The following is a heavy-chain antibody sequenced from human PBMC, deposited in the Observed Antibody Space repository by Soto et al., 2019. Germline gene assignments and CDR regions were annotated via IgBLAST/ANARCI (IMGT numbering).Heavy chain of an antibody. Sequence: QVQLVQSGAEVKKPGASVKVSCKASGYTFTGYYMHWVRQAPGQGLEWMGWINPNSGGTNYAQKFQGWVTMPRDTSISTAYMELSRLRSDGTAVYYCARDARGDEAPMDYWGQGTLVSVSS. J-gene: IGHJ4*02. CDR2: INPNSGGT. CDR1: GYTFTGYY. CDR3: ARDARGDEAPMDY. V-gene: IGHV1-2*04. D-gene: IGHD3-10*01.